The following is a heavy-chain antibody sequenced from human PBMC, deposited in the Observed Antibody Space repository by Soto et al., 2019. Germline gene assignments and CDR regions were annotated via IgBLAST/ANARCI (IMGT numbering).Heavy chain of an antibody. CDR1: GFSLSNGRMG. CDR2: IFSNDEK. J-gene: IGHJ5*02. D-gene: IGHD5-18*01. CDR3: ARAVNAPMSEAGFDP. Sequence: QVTLKESGPVLVKPTETLTLTCTVSGFSLSNGRMGVSWIRQPPGKALEWLAHIFSNDEKAYSTSLESRLTISKDTSKSQVVLSMTNMVPVDTATYFCARAVNAPMSEAGFDPWGQGTLVTVSS. V-gene: IGHV2-26*01.